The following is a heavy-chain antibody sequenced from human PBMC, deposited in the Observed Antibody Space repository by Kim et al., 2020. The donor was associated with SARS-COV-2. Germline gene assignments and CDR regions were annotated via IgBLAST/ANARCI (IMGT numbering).Heavy chain of an antibody. Sequence: SETLSLTCSVSGVPIHRHGYYWSWIRQYPGKGLEWIGYMSFIETTYYNPSLKSRVSMSADASKNQFSLRLSSVTAADTAVYYCVADTHYYNTSGPGFASWGQGTRVSVST. D-gene: IGHD3-22*01. CDR3: VADTHYYNTSGPGFAS. CDR1: GVPIHRHGYY. CDR2: MSFIETT. J-gene: IGHJ4*02. V-gene: IGHV4-31*03.